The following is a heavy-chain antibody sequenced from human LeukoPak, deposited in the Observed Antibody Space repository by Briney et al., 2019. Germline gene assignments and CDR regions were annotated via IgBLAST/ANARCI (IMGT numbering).Heavy chain of an antibody. V-gene: IGHV3-23*01. D-gene: IGHD1-26*01. J-gene: IGHJ4*02. CDR1: GFTFSSYT. CDR2: ISGSGGGT. CDR3: ANGGSYYFDY. Sequence: GGSLRLSCAASGFTFSSYTMNWVRQAPGKGLEWVSAISGSGGGTYYADSVTGRFTISRDNSKNTLYLQMNSLRAEDTAVYYCANGGSYYFDYWGQGTLVTVSS.